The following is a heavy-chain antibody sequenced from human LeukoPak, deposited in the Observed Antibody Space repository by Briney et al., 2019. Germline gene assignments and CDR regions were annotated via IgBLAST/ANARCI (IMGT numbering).Heavy chain of an antibody. CDR2: VYTSGST. V-gene: IGHV4-61*02. Sequence: SQTLSLTCTVSGASISSGSYYWSWIRQPAGKGLEWIGRVYTSGSTNYSPSLKSRVTISVDTSKNQFSLNLSSVTAADTAVYSCARHLQGGISPWIFDYWGQGTLITVSS. J-gene: IGHJ4*02. D-gene: IGHD1-1*01. CDR1: GASISSGSYY. CDR3: ARHLQGGISPWIFDY.